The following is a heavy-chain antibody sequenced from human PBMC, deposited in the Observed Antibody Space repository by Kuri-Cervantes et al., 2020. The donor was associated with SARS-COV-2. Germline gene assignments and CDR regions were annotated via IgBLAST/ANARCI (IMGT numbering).Heavy chain of an antibody. Sequence: GSLRLSCTVSSGSISSGYYWGWIRQPPGKGLEWIGSIYHSGSTYYNPSLKSRVTISVDTSKNQFSLKLSSVTAADTAVYYCARAAGDQGEYYYYYYMDVWGKGTTVTVSS. D-gene: IGHD7-27*01. CDR2: IYHSGST. J-gene: IGHJ6*03. V-gene: IGHV4-38-2*02. CDR3: ARAAGDQGEYYYYYYMDV. CDR1: SGSISSGYY.